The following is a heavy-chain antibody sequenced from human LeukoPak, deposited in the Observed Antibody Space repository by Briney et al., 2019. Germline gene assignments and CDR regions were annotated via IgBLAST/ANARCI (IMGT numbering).Heavy chain of an antibody. CDR2: ISSSSSYI. CDR1: GFTFSSYS. V-gene: IGHV3-21*01. D-gene: IGHD5-24*01. J-gene: IGHJ4*02. Sequence: PGGSLRLSCAASGFTFSSYSMNWVRQAPGEGLEWVSSISSSSSYIYYADSVKGRFTISRDNARNSLYLQMNSLRAEDTAVYYCARDQGDGYSLGDYWGQGTLVTVSS. CDR3: ARDQGDGYSLGDY.